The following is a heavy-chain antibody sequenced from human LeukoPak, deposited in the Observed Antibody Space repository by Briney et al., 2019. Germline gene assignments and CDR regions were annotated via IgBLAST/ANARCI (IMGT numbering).Heavy chain of an antibody. CDR2: ISAYNGNT. J-gene: IGHJ5*02. CDR3: ARTNQYSSSWFDP. Sequence: ASVKVSCKASGYTFTGYYMHWVRQAPGQGLEWMGWISAYNGNTNYAQKLQGRVTMTTDTSTSTAYMELRSLRSDDTAVYYCARTNQYSSSWFDPWGQGTLVTVSS. V-gene: IGHV1-18*04. CDR1: GYTFTGYY. D-gene: IGHD6-13*01.